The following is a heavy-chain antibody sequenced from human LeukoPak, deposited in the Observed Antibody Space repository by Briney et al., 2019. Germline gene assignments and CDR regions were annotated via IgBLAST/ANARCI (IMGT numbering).Heavy chain of an antibody. D-gene: IGHD2-15*01. V-gene: IGHV1-18*01. CDR2: ISAYNGNT. J-gene: IGHJ4*02. Sequence: ASVKVSCKASGYTFTSYGISWVRQAPGQGLEWMGWISAYNGNTNYAQKLQGRVTMTTDTSTSTAYMELRSLRSEDTAVYYCARWMSRYCSGGSCYYNDHWGQGTLVTVSS. CDR1: GYTFTSYG. CDR3: ARWMSRYCSGGSCYYNDH.